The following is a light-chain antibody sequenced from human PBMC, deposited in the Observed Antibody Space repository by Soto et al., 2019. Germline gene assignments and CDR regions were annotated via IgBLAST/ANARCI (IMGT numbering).Light chain of an antibody. V-gene: IGLV1-40*01. CDR3: QSYDSSLSGWV. J-gene: IGLJ3*02. CDR2: GNN. CDR1: SSNIGAAYD. Sequence: QSVLTQPPSVSGAPGQTVTISCTRSSSNIGAAYDVHWYQHLPGTGPKLLIYGNNNRPSGVPDRFSGSRSGTSASLAITGLQAEDEADYYCQSYDSSLSGWVFGGGTKVTVL.